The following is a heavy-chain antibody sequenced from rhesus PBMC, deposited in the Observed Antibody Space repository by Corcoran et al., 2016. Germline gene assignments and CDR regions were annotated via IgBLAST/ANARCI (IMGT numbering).Heavy chain of an antibody. D-gene: IGHD2-15*01. CDR1: GFTFSDYY. CDR2: ISSASSYI. J-gene: IGHJ6*01. Sequence: EVQLVESGGGLVQPGGSLRLSCADSGFTFSDYYMSWGRQAPGKGLERGSSISSASSYIYYAASVQGRFTISGDNAKDSLSLHMNSLKTEDTAVYYCTRDRYCSSTYCSDYYGLDSWGQGVVVTVSS. CDR3: TRDRYCSSTYCSDYYGLDS. V-gene: IGHV3S16*01.